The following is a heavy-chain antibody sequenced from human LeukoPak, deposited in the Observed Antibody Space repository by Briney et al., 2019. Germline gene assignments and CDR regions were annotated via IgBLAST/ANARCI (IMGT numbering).Heavy chain of an antibody. CDR2: INPNSGGT. J-gene: IGHJ5*02. CDR1: GYTFTGYY. CDR3: ARGSMVRGVRGENWFDP. D-gene: IGHD3-10*01. Sequence: ASVKVSRKASGYTFTGYYMHWVRQAPGQGLEWMGWINPNSGGTNYAQKFQGWVTMTRDTSISTAYMELSRLRSDDTAVYYCARGSMVRGVRGENWFDPWGQGTLVTVSS. V-gene: IGHV1-2*04.